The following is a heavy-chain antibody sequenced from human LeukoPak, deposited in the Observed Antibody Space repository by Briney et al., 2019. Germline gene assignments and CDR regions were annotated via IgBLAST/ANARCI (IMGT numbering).Heavy chain of an antibody. Sequence: PSETLSLTCTVSGDSISSSSYYWDWIRQSPGKGLEWIGNIYSGGSTYYTPSLKSRVTISVDTSKNQFSLKLSSVTAADTAIYFCARHSRSGSGGYENAFDIWGQGTMVTVSS. CDR2: IYSGGST. V-gene: IGHV4-39*01. J-gene: IGHJ3*02. D-gene: IGHD5-12*01. CDR3: ARHSRSGSGGYENAFDI. CDR1: GDSISSSSYY.